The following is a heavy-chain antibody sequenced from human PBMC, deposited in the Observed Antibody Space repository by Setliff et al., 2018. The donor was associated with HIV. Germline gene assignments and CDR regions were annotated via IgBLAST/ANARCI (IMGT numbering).Heavy chain of an antibody. J-gene: IGHJ4*02. CDR3: AGSGWSQLDY. CDR1: GGTFSSYA. D-gene: IGHD6-19*01. V-gene: IGHV1-69*05. CDR2: IIPIFGTA. Sequence: SVKVSCKASGGTFSSYAISWVRQTPGQGLEWMGGIIPIFGTANYAQKFQGRVTITTDESTSTAYMELSSLRSEDTAVYYCAGSGWSQLDYWGQGTLVTVSS.